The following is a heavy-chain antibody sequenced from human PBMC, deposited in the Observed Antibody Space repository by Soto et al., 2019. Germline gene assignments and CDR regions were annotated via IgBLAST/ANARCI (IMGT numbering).Heavy chain of an antibody. J-gene: IGHJ5*02. D-gene: IGHD2-21*01. CDR1: GYTFTRYH. CDR3: ARDSNDWLDP. Sequence: SLKVSCKTSGYTFTRYHINWVRQATGQRLEWMGWMNANSGNTGYAQKFQGRVTITRDTSASTAYMELSSLRSEDTAVYYCARDSNDWLDPWGQGTLVTVSS. V-gene: IGHV1-8*03. CDR2: MNANSGNT.